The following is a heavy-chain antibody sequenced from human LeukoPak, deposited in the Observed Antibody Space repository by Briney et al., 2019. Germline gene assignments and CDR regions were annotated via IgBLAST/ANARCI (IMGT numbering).Heavy chain of an antibody. CDR3: AQEGGPSYYDSCGYYYGGANDAFDI. V-gene: IGHV3-23*01. CDR2: ISGSGGST. CDR1: GFTFSSYA. J-gene: IGHJ3*02. D-gene: IGHD3-22*01. Sequence: GGSLRLSCAASGFTFSSYAMSWVRQAPGKGLEWVSAISGSGGSTYYADSVKGRFTISRDNSKNTLYLQMNSLRAEDTAVYYCAQEGGPSYYDSCGYYYGGANDAFDIWGQGTMVTVSS.